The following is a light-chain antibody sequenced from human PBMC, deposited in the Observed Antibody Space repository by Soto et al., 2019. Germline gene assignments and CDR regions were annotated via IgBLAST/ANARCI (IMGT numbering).Light chain of an antibody. CDR1: QSVRSSY. J-gene: IGKJ1*01. CDR3: QQYGSSPET. CDR2: GAS. Sequence: EIVLTQSPGTLSLSPGERATLSCRASQSVRSSYLAWYQQKPGQAPRLLIYGASSRATGIPDRFSGSGSGTDFTLTLSRLEPEDFAVYYCQQYGSSPETFGQGTKVEIK. V-gene: IGKV3-20*01.